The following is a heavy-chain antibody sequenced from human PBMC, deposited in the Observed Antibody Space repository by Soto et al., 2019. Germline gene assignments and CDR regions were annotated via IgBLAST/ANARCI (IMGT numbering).Heavy chain of an antibody. CDR2: IVVGSGNT. V-gene: IGHV1-58*01. J-gene: IGHJ3*02. Sequence: QMQLVQSGPEVKKPGTSVKVSCKASGFTFTSSAVQWVRQARGQRLEWIGWIVVGSGNTNYAQKFQERVTITRDMSTSTDYMELSSLRAEDTAVYYCAAVNSGSTDAFDIWGQGTMVTVSS. CDR3: AAVNSGSTDAFDI. D-gene: IGHD3-10*01. CDR1: GFTFTSSA.